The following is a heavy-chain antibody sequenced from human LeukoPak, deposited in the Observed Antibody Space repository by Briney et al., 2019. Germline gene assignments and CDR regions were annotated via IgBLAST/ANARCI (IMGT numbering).Heavy chain of an antibody. J-gene: IGHJ4*02. CDR3: ARGRTIFGVVIIGYLLDY. Sequence: SETLSLTCAVYGGSFSGYYWSWIRQPPGKGLDWIGEINHSGSTNYNPSLKSRVTISVDTSKNQFSLKLSSVTAADTAVYYCARGRTIFGVVIIGYLLDYWGQGTLVTVSS. V-gene: IGHV4-34*01. CDR1: GGSFSGYY. D-gene: IGHD3-3*01. CDR2: INHSGST.